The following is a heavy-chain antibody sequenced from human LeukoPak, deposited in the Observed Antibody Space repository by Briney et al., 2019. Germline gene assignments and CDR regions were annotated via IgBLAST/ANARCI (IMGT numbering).Heavy chain of an antibody. CDR2: INTNTGNP. CDR1: GYTFTSYA. V-gene: IGHV7-4-1*02. J-gene: IGHJ5*02. CDR3: ARDPRGGYSNLYP. D-gene: IGHD4-11*01. Sequence: ASVKVSCKASGYTFTSYAMNWVRQAPEQGLEWMGWINTNTGNPTYAQGFTGRFVFSLDTSVNTAYLQISSLKTEDTAVYYCARDPRGGYSNLYPWGQGTLVTVSS.